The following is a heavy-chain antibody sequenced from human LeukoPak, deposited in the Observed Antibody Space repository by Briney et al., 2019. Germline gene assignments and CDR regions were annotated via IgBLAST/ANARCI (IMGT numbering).Heavy chain of an antibody. D-gene: IGHD3-16*01. CDR1: GGSISSHY. V-gene: IGHV4-59*11. CDR3: ARGGGGFDP. CDR2: IYYSGST. J-gene: IGHJ5*02. Sequence: ASGTLSLTCTVSGGSISSHYWSWIRQPPGKGLEWVGYIYYSGSTNYNPSLKSRVTISVDTSKNQFSLKLSSVTAADTAVYYCARGGGGFDPWGQGTLVTVSS.